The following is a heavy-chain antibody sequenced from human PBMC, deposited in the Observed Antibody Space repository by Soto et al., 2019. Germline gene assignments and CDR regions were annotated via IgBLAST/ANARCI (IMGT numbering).Heavy chain of an antibody. Sequence: NPSETLSLTCAVSGFFISSGNYWGWIRKPPGKGLEWIGSIFHGGNTYYNPSLKSRVTISMDMSKNQFSLKLNSVTAADTAVYYCARARWYDAFDVWGQGTVVTVSS. CDR3: ARARWYDAFDV. V-gene: IGHV4-38-2*01. J-gene: IGHJ3*01. CDR2: IFHGGNT. CDR1: GFFISSGNY. D-gene: IGHD2-15*01.